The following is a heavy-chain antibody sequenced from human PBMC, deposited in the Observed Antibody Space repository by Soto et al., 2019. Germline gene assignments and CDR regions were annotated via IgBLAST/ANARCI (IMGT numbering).Heavy chain of an antibody. CDR1: GFSFSNYN. J-gene: IGHJ5*02. V-gene: IGHV3-48*02. D-gene: IGHD3-16*01. Sequence: GPLRLSCAASGFSFSNYNMNWVRQAPGKGLEWVAHITDGLTKHYADFVQGRFIISRDTAKNSLYLESAYLRDDDTAVYSCARDTSHGVTIGGLDAWGQGTMVTVSS. CDR3: ARDTSHGVTIGGLDA. CDR2: ITDGLTK.